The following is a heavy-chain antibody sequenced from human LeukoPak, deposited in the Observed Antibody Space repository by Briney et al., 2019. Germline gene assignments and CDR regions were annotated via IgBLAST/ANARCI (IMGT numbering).Heavy chain of an antibody. CDR2: ISAYNGIT. CDR3: ARDIGATGTWGYFQH. Sequence: GASVKVSCKASGYTFTNYGISWVRQAPGQGLEWMGWISAYNGITNYAQKLQGRVTMTTDTSTSTAYMELRSLRSDDTAVYYCARDIGATGTWGYFQHWGQGTLVTVSS. CDR1: GYTFTNYG. V-gene: IGHV1-18*01. D-gene: IGHD6-13*01. J-gene: IGHJ1*01.